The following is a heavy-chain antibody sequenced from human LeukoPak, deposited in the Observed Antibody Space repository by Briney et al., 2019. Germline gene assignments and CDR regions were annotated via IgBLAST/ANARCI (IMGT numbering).Heavy chain of an antibody. J-gene: IGHJ6*03. CDR1: GYTFTGYY. V-gene: IGHV1-2*02. CDR3: ARDGDYGFWGYHYYMDV. CDR2: INTNSGGT. D-gene: IGHD4-17*01. Sequence: GASVKLSFKASGYTFTGYYMHWVRQAPGQGLEWMGWINTNSGGTNYAQKFQGRVTMTRDTSISTAYMDLSRLRSDDTAVYYCARDGDYGFWGYHYYMDVWGKGTTVTVSS.